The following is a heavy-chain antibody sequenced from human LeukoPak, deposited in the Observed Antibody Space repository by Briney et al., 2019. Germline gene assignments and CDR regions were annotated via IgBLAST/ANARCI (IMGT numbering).Heavy chain of an antibody. D-gene: IGHD3-3*01. V-gene: IGHV4-34*01. J-gene: IGHJ6*02. CDR2: INHSGST. CDR3: AGRRVVIPYYYYGMDV. Sequence: PSETLSLTCAVYGGSFSGYYWSWIRQPPGKGLEWIGEINHSGSTNYNPSLKSRVTISVDTSKNQFSLKLSSVTAADTAVYYCAGRRVVIPYYYYGMDVWGQGTTVTVSS. CDR1: GGSFSGYY.